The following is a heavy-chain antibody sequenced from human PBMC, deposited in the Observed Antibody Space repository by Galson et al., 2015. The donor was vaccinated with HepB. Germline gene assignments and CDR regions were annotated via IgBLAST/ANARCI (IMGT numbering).Heavy chain of an antibody. V-gene: IGHV3-23*01. CDR1: GFTFSSYA. CDR3: AKRPSDILTGYSYYFDY. J-gene: IGHJ4*02. Sequence: SLRLSCAASGFTFSSYAMSWVRQAPGKGLEWVSAISGSGGSTYYADSVKGRFTISRDNSKNTLYLQMNSLRAEDTAVYYCAKRPSDILTGYSYYFDYWGQGTLVTVSS. D-gene: IGHD3-9*01. CDR2: ISGSGGST.